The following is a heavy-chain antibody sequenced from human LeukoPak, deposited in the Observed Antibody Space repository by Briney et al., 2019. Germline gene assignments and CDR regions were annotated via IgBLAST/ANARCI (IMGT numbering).Heavy chain of an antibody. V-gene: IGHV1-18*01. Sequence: GASVKVSCKASGYTFTSYGISWVRQAPGQGLEWMGWISAYNGNTNYAQKLQGRVTMTTDTSTSTAYMELRSLRSDDTAVYYCAREGDYYGSGSYANYYYYYMDVWGKGTTVTVSS. J-gene: IGHJ6*03. D-gene: IGHD3-10*01. CDR1: GYTFTSYG. CDR2: ISAYNGNT. CDR3: AREGDYYGSGSYANYYYYYMDV.